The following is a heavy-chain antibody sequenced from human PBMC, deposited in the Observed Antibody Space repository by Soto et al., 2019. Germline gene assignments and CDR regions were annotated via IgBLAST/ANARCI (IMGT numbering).Heavy chain of an antibody. D-gene: IGHD6-19*01. CDR3: AKDSSGWSRDFDY. Sequence: GGSLRLSCAASGFTFSIYGMHWVRQAPGKGLEWVAVISYDGSNKYYADSVKGRFTISRDNSKNTLYLQMNSLRAEDTAVYYCAKDSSGWSRDFDYWGQGTLVTVSS. CDR2: ISYDGSNK. CDR1: GFTFSIYG. V-gene: IGHV3-30*18. J-gene: IGHJ4*02.